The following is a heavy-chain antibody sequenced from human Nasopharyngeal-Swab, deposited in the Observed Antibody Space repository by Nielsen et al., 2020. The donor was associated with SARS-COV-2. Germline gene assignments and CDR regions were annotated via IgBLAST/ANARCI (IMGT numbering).Heavy chain of an antibody. V-gene: IGHV4-34*01. Sequence: WIPQPPGKGLEWIGEINHSGSTNYNPSLKSRVTISVDTSKNQFSLKLSSVTAADTAVYYCARRSRSRGFLLDPWGQGTLVTVSS. J-gene: IGHJ5*02. CDR2: INHSGST. D-gene: IGHD3-10*01. CDR3: ARRSRSRGFLLDP.